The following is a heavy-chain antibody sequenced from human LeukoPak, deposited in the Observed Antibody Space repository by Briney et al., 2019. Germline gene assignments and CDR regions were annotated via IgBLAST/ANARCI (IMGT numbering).Heavy chain of an antibody. CDR2: TYYRSKWYS. V-gene: IGHV6-1*01. CDR3: ATGTTGTTSFDY. D-gene: IGHD1-1*01. CDR1: GXSVSSNTSA. Sequence: SQTLSLTCAISGXSVSSNTSAWNWIRQSPSRGLEWLGRTYYRSKWYSDYAISVKSRITISPDTSKNQFSLQLNSVTPEDTAVYYCATGTTGTTSFDYWGQGTLVTVSS. J-gene: IGHJ4*02.